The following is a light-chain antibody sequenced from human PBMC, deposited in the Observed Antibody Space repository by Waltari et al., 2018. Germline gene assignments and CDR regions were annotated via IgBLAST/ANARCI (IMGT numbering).Light chain of an antibody. CDR1: RSNIGAGYD. J-gene: IGLJ3*02. CDR3: QSYDSSLSAV. CDR2: AFV. V-gene: IGLV1-40*01. Sequence: QSVLTQPPSVSGAPGHSVTISCTGSRSNIGAGYDVHWYQQLPGAAPKLLIYAFVNRPSGVPDRFYGSKSGTSASLAINGLQAEDEAIYYCQSYDSSLSAVFGGGTKVTVL.